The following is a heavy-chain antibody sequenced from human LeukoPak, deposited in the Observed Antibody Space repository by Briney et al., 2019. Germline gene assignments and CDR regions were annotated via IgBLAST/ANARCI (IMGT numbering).Heavy chain of an antibody. Sequence: SQTLSLTCTVSGGSISSGSYYWSWIRQPAGKGLEWIGRIYTSGSTNYNPSLKSRVTISVDTSKNQFSLRLSSVTAADTAVYYCARDWGDCSGTSCYPQGAFDVWGQGTMVTVSS. V-gene: IGHV4-61*02. CDR1: GGSISSGSYY. CDR2: IYTSGST. J-gene: IGHJ3*01. CDR3: ARDWGDCSGTSCYPQGAFDV. D-gene: IGHD2-2*01.